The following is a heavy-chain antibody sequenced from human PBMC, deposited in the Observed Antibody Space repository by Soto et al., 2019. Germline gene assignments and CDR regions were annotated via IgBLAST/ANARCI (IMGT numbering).Heavy chain of an antibody. D-gene: IGHD3-10*01. CDR3: AMGPVKEPFDY. CDR2: IYYSGST. CDR1: GGSISSGGYY. J-gene: IGHJ4*02. V-gene: IGHV4-31*03. Sequence: QVQLQESGPGLVKPSQTLSLTCTVSGGSISSGGYYWSWIRQHPGKGLEWIGYIYYSGSTYYNPSLKSRVNLSVDTSKNQFSLKLSSVTAADTAGYYCAMGPVKEPFDYWGQGTLVTVSS.